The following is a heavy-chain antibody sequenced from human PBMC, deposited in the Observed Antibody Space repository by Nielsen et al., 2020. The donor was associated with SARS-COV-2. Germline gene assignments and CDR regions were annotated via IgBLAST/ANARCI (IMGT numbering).Heavy chain of an antibody. J-gene: IGHJ4*02. CDR1: GFTFDDYT. D-gene: IGHD6-13*01. Sequence: GALRLSCAASGFTFDDYTMHWVRQAPGKGLEWVSLISWDGGSTYYADSVKGRFTISRDNSKNSLYLQMNSLRTEDTALYYCAKEGASSSWLNLDYWGQGTLVTVSS. CDR3: AKEGASSSWLNLDY. CDR2: ISWDGGST. V-gene: IGHV3-43*01.